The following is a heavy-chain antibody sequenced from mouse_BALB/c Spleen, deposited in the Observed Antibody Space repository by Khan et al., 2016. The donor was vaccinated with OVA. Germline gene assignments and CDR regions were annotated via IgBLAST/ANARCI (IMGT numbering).Heavy chain of an antibody. CDR3: TRGGYSSFAY. V-gene: IGHV1-5*01. J-gene: IGHJ3*01. Sequence: EVQLQESGTVLARPGSSVKMSCKTSGYSFTNYLIHWVKQRPGQGLEWIGDIYPGNSETTYNQKFKDKAKLTADTSASTAYMELSSLTNEDFAVYYGTRGGYSSFAYWGQGTLVTVAS. CDR2: IYPGNSET. D-gene: IGHD2-12*01. CDR1: GYSFTNYL.